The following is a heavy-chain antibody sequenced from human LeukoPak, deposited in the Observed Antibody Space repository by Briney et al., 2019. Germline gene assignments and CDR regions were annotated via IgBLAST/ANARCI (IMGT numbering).Heavy chain of an antibody. CDR1: GFIFSSYS. CDR3: ARDRTYCGGDCYSGYFDY. D-gene: IGHD2-21*02. CDR2: ISSSSSTI. V-gene: IGHV3-48*02. Sequence: GGFLRLSCTASGFIFSSYSMNWVRQAPGKGLEWVSYISSSSSTIYYADSVKGRFTISRDNAKNSLYLQMNSLRDEDTAVYYCARDRTYCGGDCYSGYFDYWGQGTLVTVSS. J-gene: IGHJ4*02.